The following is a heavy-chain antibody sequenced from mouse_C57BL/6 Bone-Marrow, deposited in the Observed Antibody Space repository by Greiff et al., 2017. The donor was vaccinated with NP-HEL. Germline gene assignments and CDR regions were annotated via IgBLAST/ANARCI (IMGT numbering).Heavy chain of an antibody. CDR2: INPYNGGT. J-gene: IGHJ4*01. V-gene: IGHV1-19*01. D-gene: IGHD1-1*01. CDR1: GYTFTDYY. Sequence: EVQLQQSGPVLVKPGASVKMSCKASGYTFTDYYMNWVKQSHGKSLEWIGVINPYNGGTSYNQKFKGKATLTVDKSSSTAYMELNSLTSEDSSVYYCARFFITTVVANAMDYWGQGTSVTVSS. CDR3: ARFFITTVVANAMDY.